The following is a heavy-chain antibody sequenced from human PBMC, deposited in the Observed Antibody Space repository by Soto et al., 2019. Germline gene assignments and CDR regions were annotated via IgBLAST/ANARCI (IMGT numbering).Heavy chain of an antibody. CDR1: GGTFSRSA. CDR2: IVPVFGKA. V-gene: IGHV1-69*01. Sequence: QVQLVQSGAEVKKPGSSVKVSCKASGGTFSRSAINWVRQAPGQGLEWMGGIVPVFGKANYAQKFQGRVTITADESRSTGYMELRSLTSEDTAVYFCARDGTLYDSSAYYYVYWGQGTLVTVSS. J-gene: IGHJ4*02. D-gene: IGHD3-22*01. CDR3: ARDGTLYDSSAYYYVY.